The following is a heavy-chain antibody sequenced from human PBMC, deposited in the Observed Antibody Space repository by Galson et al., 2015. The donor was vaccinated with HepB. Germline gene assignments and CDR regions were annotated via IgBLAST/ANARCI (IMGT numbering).Heavy chain of an antibody. CDR1: GGNFSSYA. CDR2: IIHIFGTA. J-gene: IGHJ5*02. D-gene: IGHD6-13*01. Sequence: SVKVSCKASGGNFSSYAISWVRQAPGQGREWMGGIIHIFGTANYAQKFQGRVTITADESTSTAYMELSSLRSEDTAVYYCAREGKNGYSTSNWFDPWGQGTLVTVSS. V-gene: IGHV1-69*13. CDR3: AREGKNGYSTSNWFDP.